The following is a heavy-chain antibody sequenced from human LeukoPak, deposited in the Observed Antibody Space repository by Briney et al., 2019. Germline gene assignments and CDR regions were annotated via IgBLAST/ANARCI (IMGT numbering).Heavy chain of an antibody. Sequence: SETLSLTCSVSGGSMNNYYWSWIRQSPGKGLEWVGYIYHTGSATYKPSLKSRVTLSLDTSKNQFSLRLNSVTAADTAVYYCARGRGDSKGTSFDFWGQGTLVTVS. CDR1: GGSMNNYY. V-gene: IGHV4-59*01. D-gene: IGHD3-22*01. CDR2: IYHTGSA. J-gene: IGHJ4*02. CDR3: ARGRGDSKGTSFDF.